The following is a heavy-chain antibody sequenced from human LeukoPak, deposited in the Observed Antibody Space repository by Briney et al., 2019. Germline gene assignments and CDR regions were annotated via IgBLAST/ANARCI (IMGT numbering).Heavy chain of an antibody. CDR2: ISPSGDTP. V-gene: IGHV3-23*01. CDR1: GFTFSSYA. J-gene: IGHJ4*02. CDR3: ARGETSSYDY. Sequence: GGSLRLSCAASGFTFSSYAMTWARQAPGKGLEWVSGISPSGDTPYYADSVKGRFTISRDNSKNTVYLQMNSLRAEDTAVYYCARGETSSYDYWGQGTLVTVSS. D-gene: IGHD2-2*01.